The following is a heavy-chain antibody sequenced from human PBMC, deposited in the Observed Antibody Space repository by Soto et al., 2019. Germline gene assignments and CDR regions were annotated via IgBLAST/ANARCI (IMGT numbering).Heavy chain of an antibody. D-gene: IGHD2-21*02. CDR3: ARVDPQGRRGDGLDYSYRDV. CDR2: IYYSGST. CDR1: GDSISNSY. V-gene: IGHV4-59*01. J-gene: IGHJ6*03. Sequence: SETLSLTCTVSGDSISNSYWSWIRQPPGKGLEWIGYIYYSGSTNYNPSLKSRVTISVDTSKNQFSLKLSSVTAADTAVYYWARVDPQGRRGDGLDYSYRDVWGKGTTVTV.